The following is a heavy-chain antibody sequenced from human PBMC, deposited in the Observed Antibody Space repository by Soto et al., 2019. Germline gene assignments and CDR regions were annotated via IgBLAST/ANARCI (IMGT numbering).Heavy chain of an antibody. J-gene: IGHJ4*02. D-gene: IGHD5-18*01. CDR1: GYIFSDYY. CDR2: IDPRYGGT. V-gene: IGHV1-2*02. Sequence: ASVKVSCKASGYIFSDYYIHWVRQAPGQGLEWMGWIDPRYGGTKYAQKFQDRLTMTTDTSTSTAYLELRRLRLDDTAVFFCPRGLYRNVIHAWGQGTLVTVSS. CDR3: PRGLYRNVIHA.